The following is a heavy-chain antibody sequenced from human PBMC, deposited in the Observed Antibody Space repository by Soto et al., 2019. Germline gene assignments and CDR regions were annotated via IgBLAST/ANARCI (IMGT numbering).Heavy chain of an antibody. Sequence: GSLSLSCAASGFTFSSYAMSWVRQAPGKGLEWVSAISGSGGSTYYADSVKGRFTISRDNSKNTLYLQMNSLRAEDTAVYYCAKRALGPYYDFWSGYYTWGQGTLVTVSS. CDR3: AKRALGPYYDFWSGYYT. CDR1: GFTFSSYA. D-gene: IGHD3-3*01. CDR2: ISGSGGST. J-gene: IGHJ5*02. V-gene: IGHV3-23*01.